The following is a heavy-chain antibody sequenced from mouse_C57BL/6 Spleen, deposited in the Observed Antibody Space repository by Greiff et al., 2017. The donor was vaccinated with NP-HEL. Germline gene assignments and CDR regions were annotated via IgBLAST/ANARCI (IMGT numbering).Heavy chain of an antibody. CDR3: ESGGTTVVAPYWYFDV. V-gene: IGHV1-55*01. J-gene: IGHJ1*03. CDR2: IYPGSGST. D-gene: IGHD1-1*01. Sequence: VQLQQSGAELVKPGASVKMSCKASGYTFTSYWITWVKQRPGQGLEWIGDIYPGSGSTNYNEKFKSKATLTVDTSSSTAYMQLSSLTSEDSAVYYCESGGTTVVAPYWYFDVWGTGTTVTVSS. CDR1: GYTFTSYW.